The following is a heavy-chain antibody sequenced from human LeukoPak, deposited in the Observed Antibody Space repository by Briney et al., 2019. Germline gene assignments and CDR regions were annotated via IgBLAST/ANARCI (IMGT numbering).Heavy chain of an antibody. CDR1: GFTFSSYC. Sequence: GGSLRLSCAASGFTFSSYCMHWVRQAPGKGLVWVSRILSDGSNTDYADSVKGRFTISRDNAKNTLYLQMNSLRAEDTAVYYCAREFTIFGVVFDYWGQGTLVTVSS. CDR3: AREFTIFGVVFDY. J-gene: IGHJ4*02. D-gene: IGHD3-3*01. CDR2: ILSDGSNT. V-gene: IGHV3-74*01.